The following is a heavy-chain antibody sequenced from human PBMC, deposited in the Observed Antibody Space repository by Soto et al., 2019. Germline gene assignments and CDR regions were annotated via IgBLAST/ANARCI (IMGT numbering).Heavy chain of an antibody. CDR3: ARGGTITMVRGVTHRKYWFDP. D-gene: IGHD3-10*01. Sequence: SETLSLTCAVYGGSFSGYYWSWIRQPPGKGLEWIGEINHSGSTNYNPSLKSRVTIPVDTSKNQFSLKLSSVTAADTAVYYCARGGTITMVRGVTHRKYWFDPWGQGTLVTVSS. V-gene: IGHV4-34*01. CDR1: GGSFSGYY. CDR2: INHSGST. J-gene: IGHJ5*02.